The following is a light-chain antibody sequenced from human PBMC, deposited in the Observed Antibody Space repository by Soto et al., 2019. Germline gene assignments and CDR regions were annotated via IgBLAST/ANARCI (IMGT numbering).Light chain of an antibody. CDR1: QSVSSY. V-gene: IGKV3-11*01. CDR3: QQRSNGPRT. J-gene: IGKJ1*01. CDR2: DAS. Sequence: EIVLTQSPATLSLSPGERATLSCRASQSVSSYLAWYQQKPGQAPRLLIYDASNRATGIPAGFSGSGSGTDFPLTISGLEPEDFAVYSCQQRSNGPRTFGQGTKVEIK.